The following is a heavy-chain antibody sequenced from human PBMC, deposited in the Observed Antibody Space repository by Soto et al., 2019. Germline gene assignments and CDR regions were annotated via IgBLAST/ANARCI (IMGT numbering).Heavy chain of an antibody. J-gene: IGHJ6*02. V-gene: IGHV1-69*01. CDR3: ARRGDIVVVPAAIRAITYYYGMDV. CDR1: GGTFSSYA. Sequence: QVQLVQSGAEVKKPGSSVKVSCKASGGTFSSYAISWVRQAPGQGLEWMGGIIPIFGTANYAQKFQGRVTITADESTSTADRELSSLRSEDTAVYYCARRGDIVVVPAAIRAITYYYGMDVWGQVTTVTVSS. CDR2: IIPIFGTA. D-gene: IGHD2-2*02.